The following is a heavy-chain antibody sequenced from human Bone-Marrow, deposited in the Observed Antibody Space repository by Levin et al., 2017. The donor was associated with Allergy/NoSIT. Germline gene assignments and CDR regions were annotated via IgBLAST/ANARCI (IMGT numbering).Heavy chain of an antibody. J-gene: IGHJ4*02. V-gene: IGHV3-23*01. D-gene: IGHD5-12*01. Sequence: GESLKISCAASGFTFSSYAMSWVRQAPGKGLEWVSSISGSGGSSYYADSVQGRFTISRDNSKNTLYLQINSLRAEDTALYYCAKDRYTGYDYTYYFDYWGQGTLVTVSS. CDR3: AKDRYTGYDYTYYFDY. CDR2: ISGSGGSS. CDR1: GFTFSSYA.